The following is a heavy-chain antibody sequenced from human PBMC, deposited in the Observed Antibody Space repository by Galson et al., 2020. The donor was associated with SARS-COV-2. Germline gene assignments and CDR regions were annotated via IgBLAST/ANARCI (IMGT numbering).Heavy chain of an antibody. J-gene: IGHJ2*01. V-gene: IGHV3-7*01. CDR3: ARQRYFDL. CDR2: IKEDGNGK. CDR1: GFTFSIYW. Sequence: PGGSLRLSCAASGFTFSIYWMSWVRQAPGKGLEWVANIKEDGNGKCYVDSVKGRFTISRDNARNSLYLQMNSLRAEDTAVYYCARQRYFDLWGRGTLVTVSS.